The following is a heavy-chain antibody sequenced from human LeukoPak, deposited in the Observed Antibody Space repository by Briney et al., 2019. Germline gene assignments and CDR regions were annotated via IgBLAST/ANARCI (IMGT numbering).Heavy chain of an antibody. CDR2: IYYSGST. V-gene: IGHV4-39*01. CDR3: ARHFYDFWSGYPGAFDY. CDR1: GGSISSSSYY. Sequence: SETLSLTCTVSGGSISSSSYYWGWVRQPPGKGLDWIGVIYYSGSTYYNPSLKSRVTISVDTSKNQFSLKLSSVTAADTAVYYCARHFYDFWSGYPGAFDYWGQGTLVTVSS. D-gene: IGHD3-3*01. J-gene: IGHJ4*02.